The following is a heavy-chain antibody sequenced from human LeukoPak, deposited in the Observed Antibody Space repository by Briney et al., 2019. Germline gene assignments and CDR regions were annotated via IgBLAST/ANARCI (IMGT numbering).Heavy chain of an antibody. CDR2: ISAYNGNT. CDR1: GYTFTGYY. J-gene: IGHJ6*03. CDR3: ARVRDIVATMPNYYYYMDV. V-gene: IGHV1-18*04. D-gene: IGHD5-12*01. Sequence: ASVKVSCKASGYTFTGYYMHWVRQAPGQGLEWMGWISAYNGNTNYAQKLQGRVTMTTDTSTSTAYMELRSLRSDDTAVYYCARVRDIVATMPNYYYYMDVWGKGTTVTVSS.